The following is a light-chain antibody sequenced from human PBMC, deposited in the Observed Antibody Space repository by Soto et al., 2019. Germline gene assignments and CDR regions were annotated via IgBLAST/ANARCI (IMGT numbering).Light chain of an antibody. CDR1: QSVSSN. Sequence: EIVMTQSPATLSVSPGESATLSCRASQSVSSNLAWYQQKPGQAPRLLIYGASTRATGIPARFSGSGSGTEFTLTISSLQSDDFEVYYCQQYNNWPFFGGGTKVEIK. CDR3: QQYNNWPF. J-gene: IGKJ4*01. V-gene: IGKV3-15*01. CDR2: GAS.